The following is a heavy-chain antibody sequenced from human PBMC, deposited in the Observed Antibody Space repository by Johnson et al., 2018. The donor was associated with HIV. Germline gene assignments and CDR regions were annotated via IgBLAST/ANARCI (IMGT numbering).Heavy chain of an antibody. CDR3: ASGSGSYLSAFDI. J-gene: IGHJ3*02. CDR1: GFTFDDYG. V-gene: IGHV3-20*04. D-gene: IGHD1-26*01. Sequence: VQLVESGGGVVRPGGSLRLSCAASGFTFDDYGMRWVRQAPGKGLAWVSGITWNGGSTCYADSVKGRVTISRDNSKNTLYLQMNSLRAEDTALYYCASGSGSYLSAFDIWGQGTMVTVSS. CDR2: ITWNGGST.